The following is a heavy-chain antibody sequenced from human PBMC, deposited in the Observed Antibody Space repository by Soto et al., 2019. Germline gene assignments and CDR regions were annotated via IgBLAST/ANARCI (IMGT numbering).Heavy chain of an antibody. CDR3: AKGPLHSSGPQGAFDF. J-gene: IGHJ3*01. CDR2: ISGSGGST. CDR1: GLTFSSYA. V-gene: IGHV3-23*01. D-gene: IGHD6-19*01. Sequence: GGSLRLSCAASGLTFSSYAMSWVRQAPGKGLEWVSTISGSGGSTYYADSVKGRFTISRDNPKNTLYLQMNSLRAEDTAVYYCAKGPLHSSGPQGAFDFWGQGTMVTVSS.